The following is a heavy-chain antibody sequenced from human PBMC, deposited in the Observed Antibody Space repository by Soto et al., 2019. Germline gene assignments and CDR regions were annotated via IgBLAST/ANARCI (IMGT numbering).Heavy chain of an antibody. V-gene: IGHV1-69*12. CDR1: GGTFSSYA. D-gene: IGHD1-26*01. Sequence: QVQLVQSGAEVKKPGSSVKVSCKASGGTFSSYAISWVRQAPGQGLEWMGGIIPIFGTANYAQKFQGRVTITADESTSTADMELRSLRSEDTAVYYCAREVGATPGGRLDYWGQGTLVTVSS. CDR2: IIPIFGTA. CDR3: AREVGATPGGRLDY. J-gene: IGHJ4*02.